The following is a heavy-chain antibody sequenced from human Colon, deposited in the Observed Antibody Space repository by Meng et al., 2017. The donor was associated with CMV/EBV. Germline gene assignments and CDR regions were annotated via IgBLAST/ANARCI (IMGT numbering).Heavy chain of an antibody. Sequence: GESLKISCAFSGLSFKSYAMTWVRQAPGQGLEWVAVISSSGDETYYADSVQGRFIVSRDNAKSTLFQQINGLGAEDTAIYYCAKNLFVPPAIMSVFAPNDYWGQGMLVTVSS. D-gene: IGHD2-2*02. V-gene: IGHV3-23*01. CDR2: ISSSGDET. J-gene: IGHJ4*02. CDR3: AKNLFVPPAIMSVFAPNDY. CDR1: GLSFKSYA.